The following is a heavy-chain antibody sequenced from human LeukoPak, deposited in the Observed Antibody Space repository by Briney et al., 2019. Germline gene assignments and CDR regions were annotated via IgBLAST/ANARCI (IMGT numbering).Heavy chain of an antibody. V-gene: IGHV3-23*01. Sequence: GSLRLSCAASGFTFSSYAMSWVRQAPGKGLEWVSTISGSGGSTYYADSVKGRFAISRDNSKNTLYLQMNSLRAEDTAVYYCTRGYSYGNWYFDLWGRGTLVTVSS. CDR2: ISGSGGST. CDR1: GFTFSSYA. J-gene: IGHJ2*01. D-gene: IGHD5-18*01. CDR3: TRGYSYGNWYFDL.